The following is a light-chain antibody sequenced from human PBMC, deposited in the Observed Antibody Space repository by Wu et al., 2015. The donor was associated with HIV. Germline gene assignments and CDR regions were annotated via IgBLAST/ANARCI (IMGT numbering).Light chain of an antibody. J-gene: IGKJ1*01. Sequence: EIVMTQSPATLSVSPGERATLSCRASQSVSNNLAWYQQKPGQAPRLLIYGASTRATGIPARFSGSGSGTEFTLTVSSMQSEDFAVYYCQQYDNWPRGTFGQGTKVEI. CDR2: GAS. CDR3: QQYDNWPRGT. CDR1: QSVSNN. V-gene: IGKV3-15*01.